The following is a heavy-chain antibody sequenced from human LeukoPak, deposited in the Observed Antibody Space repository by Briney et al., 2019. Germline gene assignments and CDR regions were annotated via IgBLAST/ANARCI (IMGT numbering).Heavy chain of an antibody. CDR1: GFTFSSYS. J-gene: IGHJ4*02. CDR2: ISSSSSYI. D-gene: IGHD2-15*01. CDR3: ARDRGYCSGGSCPYYFDY. Sequence: GVSLRLSCAASGFTFSSYSMNWVRQAPGKGLEWVSSISSSSSYIYYADSVKGRFTISRDNAKNSLYLQMNSLRAEDTAVYYCARDRGYCSGGSCPYYFDYWGQGTLVTVSS. V-gene: IGHV3-21*01.